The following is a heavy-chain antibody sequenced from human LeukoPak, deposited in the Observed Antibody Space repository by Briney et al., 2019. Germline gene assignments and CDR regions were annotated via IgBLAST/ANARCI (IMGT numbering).Heavy chain of an antibody. J-gene: IGHJ3*02. CDR3: ARDLGDDYVWGTYRYGAFDI. D-gene: IGHD3-16*02. CDR2: IYSDGST. V-gene: IGHV3-66*01. Sequence: PGGSLRLSCAASGFIVSSNYMTWVRQAPGKGLEWVSIIYSDGSTYYEDSVRGRFTISRDNSKNTLYLQMNSLRAEDTAVYFCARDLGDDYVWGTYRYGAFDIWGQGTMVTVSS. CDR1: GFIVSSNY.